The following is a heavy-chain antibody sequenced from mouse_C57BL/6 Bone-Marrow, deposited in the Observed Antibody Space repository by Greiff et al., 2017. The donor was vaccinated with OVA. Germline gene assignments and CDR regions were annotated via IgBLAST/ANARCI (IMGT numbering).Heavy chain of an antibody. CDR2: IDPEDGET. CDR3: ARGRGYGRTYWYFDV. V-gene: IGHV14-2*01. J-gene: IGHJ1*03. CDR1: GFNIKDYY. Sequence: EVQLQQSGAELVKPGASVKLSCTASGFNIKDYYMHWVKQRTEQGLEWIGRIDPEDGETKYAPKFQGKATITADASSNTAYLQLSSRTAEDTVVYYGARGRGYGRTYWYFDVWGTGTTVTVSS. D-gene: IGHD1-1*01.